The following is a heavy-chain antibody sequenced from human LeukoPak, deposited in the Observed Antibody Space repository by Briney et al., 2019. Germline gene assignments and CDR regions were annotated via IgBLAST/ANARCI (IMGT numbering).Heavy chain of an antibody. D-gene: IGHD4-23*01. CDR1: GGTFSSYA. V-gene: IGHV1-69*04. J-gene: IGHJ4*02. Sequence: ASVKVSCKASGGTFSSYAISWVRQAPGQGLEWMGRIIPIFGIANYAQKFQGRVTITADKSTSTAYMELSSLRSEDTAVYYCVRDRHDYGGKVSIDYWGQGTLVTVSS. CDR3: VRDRHDYGGKVSIDY. CDR2: IIPIFGIA.